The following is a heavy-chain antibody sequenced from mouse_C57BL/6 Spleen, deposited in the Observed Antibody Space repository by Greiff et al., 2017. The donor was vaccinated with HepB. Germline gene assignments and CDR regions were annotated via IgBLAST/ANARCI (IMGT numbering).Heavy chain of an antibody. CDR2: INPNNGGT. J-gene: IGHJ4*01. CDR1: GYTFTDYY. V-gene: IGHV1-26*01. Sequence: EVQLQQSGPELVKPGASVKISCKASGYTFTDYYMNWVKQSHGKSLEWIGDINPNNGGTSYNQKFKGKATLTVDKSSSTAYMELRSLTSEDSAVYYCARRWTTVVVQDAMDYWGQGTSVTVSS. D-gene: IGHD1-1*01. CDR3: ARRWTTVVVQDAMDY.